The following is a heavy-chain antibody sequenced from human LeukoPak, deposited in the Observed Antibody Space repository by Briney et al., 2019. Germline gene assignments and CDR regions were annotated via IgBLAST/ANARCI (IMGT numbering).Heavy chain of an antibody. V-gene: IGHV4-59*11. CDR2: IYYSGST. CDR1: GGSISSHY. J-gene: IGHJ6*03. CDR3: ARDTKYSSSSPYYYYYYMDV. Sequence: TSETLSLTCTVSGGSISSHYWSWIRQPPGKGLEWIGYIYYSGSTNYNPSLKSRVTISVDTSKNQFSLKLSSVTAADTAVYYCARDTKYSSSSPYYYYYYMDVWGKGTTVTVSS. D-gene: IGHD6-6*01.